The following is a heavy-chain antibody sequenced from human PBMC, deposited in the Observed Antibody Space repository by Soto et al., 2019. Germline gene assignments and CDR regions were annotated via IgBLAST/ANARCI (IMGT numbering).Heavy chain of an antibody. J-gene: IGHJ5*02. CDR2: IYPGDSDT. Sequence: PGESLKISCKGSGYSFTSYWIGWVRQMPGKGLEWMGIIYPGDSDTRYSPSFQGQVTISADKSISTAYLQWSSLKASDTAMYYCARHIHCSSTSCYPTFDPWGQGTLVTVSS. V-gene: IGHV5-51*01. CDR1: GYSFTSYW. D-gene: IGHD2-2*01. CDR3: ARHIHCSSTSCYPTFDP.